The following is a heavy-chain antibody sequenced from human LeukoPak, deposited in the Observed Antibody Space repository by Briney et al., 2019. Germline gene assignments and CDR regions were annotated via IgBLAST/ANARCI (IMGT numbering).Heavy chain of an antibody. J-gene: IGHJ4*02. Sequence: ASVKVSCKASGYNFISYAMHWVRQAPGQRLEWMGWIHTDNGDTKYSHYFLGRVTITRDTSANTAYMELSSLRSEDTAVYYCARAPRNWGFDYWGQGTLVTVSS. CDR1: GYNFISYA. V-gene: IGHV1-3*04. D-gene: IGHD7-27*01. CDR3: ARAPRNWGFDY. CDR2: IHTDNGDT.